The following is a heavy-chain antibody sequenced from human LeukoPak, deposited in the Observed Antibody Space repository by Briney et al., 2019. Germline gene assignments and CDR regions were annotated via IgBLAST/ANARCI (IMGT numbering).Heavy chain of an antibody. D-gene: IGHD6-13*01. J-gene: IGHJ5*02. CDR3: ATVSPLYSSSLGFRAPDNWFDP. CDR2: FDPEDGET. Sequence: ASVKVSCKVSGYTPTELSMHWVRQAPGKGLEWMGGFDPEDGETIYAQKFQGRVTMTEDTSTDTAYMELSSLRSEDTAVYYCATVSPLYSSSLGFRAPDNWFDPLGPGNPGHRLL. V-gene: IGHV1-24*01. CDR1: GYTPTELS.